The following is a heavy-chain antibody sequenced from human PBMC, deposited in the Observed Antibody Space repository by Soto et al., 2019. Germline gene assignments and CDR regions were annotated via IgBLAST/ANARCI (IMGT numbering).Heavy chain of an antibody. CDR3: ARGSYGQTYWDNWFDP. J-gene: IGHJ5*02. V-gene: IGHV4-59*01. D-gene: IGHD5-18*01. Sequence: QVHLQESGPGLVKPSETLSLTCTASGVSISSYYWSWIRQPPGKGLEWIGYIHYSGSTNYNPSLMSRVTIALDTSKNQFSLKLSSVTAADTAVYYCARGSYGQTYWDNWFDPWGQGTQVTVSS. CDR2: IHYSGST. CDR1: GVSISSYY.